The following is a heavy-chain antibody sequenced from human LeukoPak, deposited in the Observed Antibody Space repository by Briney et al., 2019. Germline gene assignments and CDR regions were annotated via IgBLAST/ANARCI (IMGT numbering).Heavy chain of an antibody. CDR2: ISWNSGSI. J-gene: IGHJ6*02. Sequence: HGGCLRLVSAASRLPFEDYCMHWVRHAPGKGMEWVSGISWNSGSIGYADSVKGRFTISRDNAKNSLYLQMNSLIAEDTALYYCAKDHTSYYYYYGMDVWGQGTTVTVSS. V-gene: IGHV3-9*01. CDR3: AKDHTSYYYYYGMDV. CDR1: RLPFEDYC.